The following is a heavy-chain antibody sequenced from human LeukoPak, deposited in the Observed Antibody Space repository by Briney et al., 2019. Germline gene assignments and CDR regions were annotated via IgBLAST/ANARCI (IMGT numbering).Heavy chain of an antibody. V-gene: IGHV3-30*04. CDR1: GFTFSSYA. CDR3: AREGGSSWYPSYYFDY. J-gene: IGHJ4*02. CDR2: ISYDGSNK. Sequence: GGSLRLSCAASGFTFSSYAIHWVRQAPGKGLEWVAVISYDGSNKYYADSVKGRFTISRDNSKNTLYLQMNSLRAEDTAVYYCAREGGSSWYPSYYFDYLGQGTLVTVSS. D-gene: IGHD6-13*01.